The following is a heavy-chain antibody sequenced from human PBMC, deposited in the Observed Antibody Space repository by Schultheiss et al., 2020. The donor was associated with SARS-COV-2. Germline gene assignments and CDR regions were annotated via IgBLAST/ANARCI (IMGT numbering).Heavy chain of an antibody. V-gene: IGHV3-30*03. Sequence: GGSLRLSCAASGFTFSSYGMHWVRQAPGKGLEWVAVISYDGSNKYYADSVKGRFTISRENAKNSLYLQMNSLRAEDTAVYYCLVAEYYFDYWGQGTLVTVSS. D-gene: IGHD5-12*01. CDR1: GFTFSSYG. CDR3: LVAEYYFDY. J-gene: IGHJ4*02. CDR2: ISYDGSNK.